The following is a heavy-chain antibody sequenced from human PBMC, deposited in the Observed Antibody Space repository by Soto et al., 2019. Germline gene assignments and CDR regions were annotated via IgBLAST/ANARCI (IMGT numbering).Heavy chain of an antibody. V-gene: IGHV4-30-2*01. CDR2: INHLETT. CDR3: ARGGGSDSFDY. Sequence: SETLSLTCTVSGASITYGGYSWSWIRQTPGKGLEWIGYINHLETTFYNPSFESRLTLSIDRTKNQFSLNLNSMSAADRAVYFCARGGGSDSFDYWGQGILVTVS. J-gene: IGHJ4*02. CDR1: GASITYGGYS. D-gene: IGHD1-26*01.